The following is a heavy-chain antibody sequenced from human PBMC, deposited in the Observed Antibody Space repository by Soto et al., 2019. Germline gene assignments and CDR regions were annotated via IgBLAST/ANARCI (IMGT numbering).Heavy chain of an antibody. V-gene: IGHV4-30-2*01. CDR2: INHLETT. CDR3: ARGGGSDSFDY. Sequence: SETLSLTCTVSGASITYGGYSWSWIRQTPGKGLEWIGYINHLETTFYNPSFESRLTLSIDRTKNQFSLNLNSMSAADRAVYFCARGGGSDSFDYWGQGILVTVS. J-gene: IGHJ4*02. CDR1: GASITYGGYS. D-gene: IGHD1-26*01.